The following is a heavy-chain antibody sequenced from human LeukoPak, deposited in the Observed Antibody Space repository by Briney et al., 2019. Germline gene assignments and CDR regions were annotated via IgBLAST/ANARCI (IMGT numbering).Heavy chain of an antibody. D-gene: IGHD3-22*01. J-gene: IGHJ6*02. CDR2: ISYDGSNK. V-gene: IGHV3-30*03. CDR1: GFTFSSYG. Sequence: GGSLRLSCAASGFTFSSYGMHWVRQAPGKGLEWVAVISYDGSNKYYADSVKGRFTISRDNSKNTLYLQMNSLRAEDTAVYYCARETYYYDSSGYYPYGMDVWGQGTTVTVSS. CDR3: ARETYYYDSSGYYPYGMDV.